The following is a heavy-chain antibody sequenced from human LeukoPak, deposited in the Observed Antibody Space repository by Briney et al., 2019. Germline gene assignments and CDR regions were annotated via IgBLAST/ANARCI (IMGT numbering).Heavy chain of an antibody. CDR2: ISSSSSYI. Sequence: TGGSPRLSCAASGFTFSSYSMNWVRQAPGKGLEWVSSISSSSSYIYYADSVKGRFTISRDNAKNSLYLQMNSLRAEDTAVYYCARYGPSNGAFDIWGQGTMVTVSS. CDR3: ARYGPSNGAFDI. V-gene: IGHV3-21*01. D-gene: IGHD1-1*01. CDR1: GFTFSSYS. J-gene: IGHJ3*02.